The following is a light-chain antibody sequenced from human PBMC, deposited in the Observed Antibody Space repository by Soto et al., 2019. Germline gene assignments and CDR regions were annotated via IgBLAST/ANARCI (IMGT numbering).Light chain of an antibody. CDR3: QQYESSWT. CDR2: GAS. CDR1: QSISSTF. V-gene: IGKV3-20*01. Sequence: EIVLTQSPGTLSLSPGERATLSCRASQSISSTFLDWYQHKPGQAPRVLIYGASRRATGSPDRFSGSGSGTDFTLTISRLDPHDFAVYYCQQYESSWTFGQVTKVDMK. J-gene: IGKJ1*01.